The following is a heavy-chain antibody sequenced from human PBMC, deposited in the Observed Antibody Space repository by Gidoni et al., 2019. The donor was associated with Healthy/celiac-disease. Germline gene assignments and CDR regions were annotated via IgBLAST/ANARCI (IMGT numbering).Heavy chain of an antibody. CDR2: ISWNSGSI. CDR1: GFPFDYYA. CDR3: AKASRWDYGDYVYAFDI. Sequence: EVQLVESGGGLVQPGRSLRLSCAASGFPFDYYAMHWVRQAPGKGLEGVSGISWNSGSIGYADSVKGRFTISRDNAKNSLYLQMNSLRAEDTALYYCAKASRWDYGDYVYAFDIWGQGTMVTVSS. V-gene: IGHV3-9*01. J-gene: IGHJ3*02. D-gene: IGHD4-17*01.